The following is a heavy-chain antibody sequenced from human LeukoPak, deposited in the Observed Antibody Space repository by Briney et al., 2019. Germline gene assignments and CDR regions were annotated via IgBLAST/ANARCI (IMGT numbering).Heavy chain of an antibody. CDR2: ISYDESQK. J-gene: IGHJ4*02. V-gene: IGHV3-30*04. Sequence: GGSLRLSCAASGFIFSSSAMHWVRQAPGKGLEWVAVISYDESQKYYADSVKGRFTISRDNSKNTLYLQMNSLRAEDTALYFCAKKAQYNGNYPLDYWGQGTLITVSS. CDR1: GFIFSSSA. CDR3: AKKAQYNGNYPLDY. D-gene: IGHD1-26*01.